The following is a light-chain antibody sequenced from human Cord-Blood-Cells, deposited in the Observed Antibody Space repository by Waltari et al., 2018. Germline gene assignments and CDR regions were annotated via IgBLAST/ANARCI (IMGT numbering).Light chain of an antibody. J-gene: IGKJ4*01. V-gene: IGKV1-39*01. CDR3: PQSYSTPPNT. CDR2: AAS. Sequence: DIQMTQSPSSLSASVGDRVTITCRATQSISSYLNWYQQKPGKAPKLLIYAASSLQSGVPSRFSGSGSGTDFTLTISSLQPEDFATYYCPQSYSTPPNTFGGGTKVAIK. CDR1: QSISSY.